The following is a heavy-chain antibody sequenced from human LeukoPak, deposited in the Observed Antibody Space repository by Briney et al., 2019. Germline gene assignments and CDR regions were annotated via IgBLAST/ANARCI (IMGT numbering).Heavy chain of an antibody. D-gene: IGHD6-19*01. V-gene: IGHV1-2*02. CDR3: ASFRHVVGAGTPHFDF. Sequence: ASVKVSCKASGHTFTHYYIHWVRQAPGQGLEWMGWINPNSGGTNYAEKFHGSVTMTRDTSIPTAYMELSGLRSADTAVYYCASFRHVVGAGTPHFDFWGQGTLVTVSS. J-gene: IGHJ4*02. CDR1: GHTFTHYY. CDR2: INPNSGGT.